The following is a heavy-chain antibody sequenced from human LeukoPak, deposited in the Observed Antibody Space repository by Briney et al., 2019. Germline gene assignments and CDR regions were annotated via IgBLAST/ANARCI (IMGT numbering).Heavy chain of an antibody. CDR2: MNPNSGNT. CDR1: GYTFTSYD. D-gene: IGHD3-10*01. J-gene: IGHJ6*03. Sequence: ASVKVSCKASGYTFTSYDINWVRQATGQGLEWMGWMNPNSGNTGYAQKFQGRVTMTRNTSISTAYMELRSLRSDDTAVYYCARLRGPTFGELSLYYYYMDVWGKGTTVTISS. CDR3: ARLRGPTFGELSLYYYYMDV. V-gene: IGHV1-8*01.